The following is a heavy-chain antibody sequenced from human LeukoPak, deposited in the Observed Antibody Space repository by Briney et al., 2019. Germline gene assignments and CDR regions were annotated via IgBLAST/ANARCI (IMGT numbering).Heavy chain of an antibody. D-gene: IGHD3-22*01. V-gene: IGHV4-61*01. CDR1: GGSVSSGSYY. CDR3: ARDREGDSSGIYYYYYGMDV. Sequence: SETLSPTCTVSGGSVSSGSYYWSWIRQPPGKGLEWIGYIYYSGSTNYNPSLKSRVTISVDTSKNQFSLKLSSVTAADTAVYYCARDREGDSSGIYYYYYGMDVWGQGTTVTVSS. CDR2: IYYSGST. J-gene: IGHJ6*02.